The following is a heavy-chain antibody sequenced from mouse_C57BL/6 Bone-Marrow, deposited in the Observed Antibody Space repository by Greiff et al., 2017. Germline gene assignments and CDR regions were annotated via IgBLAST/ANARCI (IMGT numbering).Heavy chain of an antibody. CDR2: FYPGSGSI. J-gene: IGHJ4*01. CDR1: GYTFPDYT. CDR3: ARHEDWDWDYAMDY. D-gene: IGHD4-1*01. Sequence: QVQLKQSGAELVKPGASVKLSCKASGYTFPDYTIHWVKQRSGQGLAWIGWFYPGSGSIKDNEKFKDKDTLTEDKSSSTVYMELSRLTSEDSAVYFCARHEDWDWDYAMDYWGQGTSVTVSS. V-gene: IGHV1-62-2*01.